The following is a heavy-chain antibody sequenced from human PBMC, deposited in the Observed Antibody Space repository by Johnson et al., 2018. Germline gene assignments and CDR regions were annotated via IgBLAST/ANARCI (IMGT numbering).Heavy chain of an antibody. J-gene: IGHJ3*02. V-gene: IGHV3-9*01. CDR2: ISWNRGSI. D-gene: IGHD1-26*01. Sequence: VQLVESGGGVVQPGRSLKLSCAASGFTFDDYAMHWVRQAPGKGLEWVSGISWNRGSIGYADSVKGRFTISRDHAKNSLYLQMNSLRAEDTALYYCAKDSFWYGGSLSDALCIWGQGKMVTVSS. CDR1: GFTFDDYA. CDR3: AKDSFWYGGSLSDALCI.